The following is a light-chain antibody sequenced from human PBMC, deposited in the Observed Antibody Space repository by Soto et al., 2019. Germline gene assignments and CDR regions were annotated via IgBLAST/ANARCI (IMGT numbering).Light chain of an antibody. V-gene: IGKV3-11*01. CDR1: QSVGIY. CDR2: DAS. J-gene: IGKJ3*01. CDR3: QHRRT. Sequence: EVVLTQSTATLSLSPGERATLSCRASQSVGIYLAWYQQRPGQAPRLLIYDASNRATGIPARFSGSGSGTDFTLTISILEPDDFEVYYCQHRRTFGPGTKVDVK.